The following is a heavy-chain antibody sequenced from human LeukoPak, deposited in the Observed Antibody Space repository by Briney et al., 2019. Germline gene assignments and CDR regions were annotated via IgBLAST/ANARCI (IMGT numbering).Heavy chain of an antibody. CDR3: ARSYLGATSYYYYYMDV. J-gene: IGHJ6*03. CDR1: GGTFSSYA. V-gene: IGHV1-69*05. Sequence: SVKVSCKASGGTFSSYAISWVRQAPGQGLEWMGGIIPIFGTANYAQKFQGRVTITTDESTSTAYMELSSLRSEDTAVYYCARSYLGATSYYYYYMDVWGKGTTVTVSS. CDR2: IIPIFGTA. D-gene: IGHD1-26*01.